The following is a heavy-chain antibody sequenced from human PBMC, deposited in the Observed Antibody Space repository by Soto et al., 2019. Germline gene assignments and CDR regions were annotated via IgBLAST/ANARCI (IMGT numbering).Heavy chain of an antibody. J-gene: IGHJ4*02. V-gene: IGHV1-46*01. CDR1: GYTFTSYY. CDR2: INPSGGST. D-gene: IGHD3-22*01. Sequence: QVQLVQSGAEVKKPGASVKVSCKASGYTFTSYYMHWVRQAPGQGLEWMGIINPSGGSTSYAQKFQGRVNMTRDTSTSTVYMELSSLRSEDTAVYYCARVDSSGYSYYWGQGTLVTVSS. CDR3: ARVDSSGYSYY.